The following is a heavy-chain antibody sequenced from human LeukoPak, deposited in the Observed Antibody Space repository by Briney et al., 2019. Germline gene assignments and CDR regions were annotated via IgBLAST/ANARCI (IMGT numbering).Heavy chain of an antibody. Sequence: SVKVSCKTSADIFSSYAINWVRQALGQGLEWMGRIIPLTGVVNYGQKLQTRVTISADKSTSTAYMEVSSLRFEDTAVYFCARERRCSAGSCYAADLDSWGQGTLVTVSS. D-gene: IGHD2-15*01. CDR1: ADIFSSYA. V-gene: IGHV1-69*04. CDR3: ARERRCSAGSCYAADLDS. CDR2: IIPLTGVV. J-gene: IGHJ4*02.